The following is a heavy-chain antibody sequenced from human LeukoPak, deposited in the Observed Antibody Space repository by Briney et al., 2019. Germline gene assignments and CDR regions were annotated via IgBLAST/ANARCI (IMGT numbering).Heavy chain of an antibody. J-gene: IGHJ4*02. CDR3: ARVGRSLRYSD. D-gene: IGHD2-21*01. Sequence: GGSLRLSCAASGFTFSSYDMNWVRQAPGKGLEWVSSISSSSSYIYYADSVKGRFTISRDNAKNSLYLQMNSLRAEDTAVYYCARVGRSLRYSDWGQGTLVTVSS. CDR1: GFTFSSYD. V-gene: IGHV3-21*01. CDR2: ISSSSSYI.